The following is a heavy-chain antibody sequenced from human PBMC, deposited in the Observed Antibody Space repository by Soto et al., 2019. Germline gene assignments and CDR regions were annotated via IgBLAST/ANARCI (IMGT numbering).Heavy chain of an antibody. CDR3: ARDDCGSPCADS. Sequence: QVHLVESGGGLVKPGGSLRLSCAASGFTFSDYYMSWIRQAPGKGLAWVSYIRSSGTTIYYADSVQGRFTISRDNAKGSLYLQMNSLRAEDTAVYYCARDDCGSPCADSWGQGTLVTVSS. CDR1: GFTFSDYY. CDR2: IRSSGTTI. V-gene: IGHV3-11*01. D-gene: IGHD2-15*01. J-gene: IGHJ4*02.